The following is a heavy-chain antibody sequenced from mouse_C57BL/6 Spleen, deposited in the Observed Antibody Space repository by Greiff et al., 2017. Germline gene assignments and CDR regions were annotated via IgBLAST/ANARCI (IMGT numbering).Heavy chain of an antibody. D-gene: IGHD2-5*01. Sequence: VQLQQSGAELAKPGASVKLSCTASGYTFTSYWMHWVKQRPGQGLEWIGYINPSSGYTKYNQKFKDKATLTADKYSSTAYMQLSSLTYEDSAVYYGARREYSRGFAYWGQGTLVTVSA. CDR2: INPSSGYT. V-gene: IGHV1-7*01. J-gene: IGHJ3*01. CDR3: ARREYSRGFAY. CDR1: GYTFTSYW.